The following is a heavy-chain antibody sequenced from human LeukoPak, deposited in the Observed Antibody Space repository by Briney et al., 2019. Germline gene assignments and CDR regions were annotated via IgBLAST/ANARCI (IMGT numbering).Heavy chain of an antibody. J-gene: IGHJ4*02. V-gene: IGHV3-7*03. CDR1: GFPFSDYW. CDR3: ADPTVADF. D-gene: IGHD4-11*01. Sequence: GGSLRLSCAASGFPFSDYWMDWVRQAPGKGMEWVANINQDGRIQYYADSVRGRFIISRNNAKNSLYLQMNSLRAEDTAVYYCADPTVADFWGQGTLVTVSS. CDR2: INQDGRIQ.